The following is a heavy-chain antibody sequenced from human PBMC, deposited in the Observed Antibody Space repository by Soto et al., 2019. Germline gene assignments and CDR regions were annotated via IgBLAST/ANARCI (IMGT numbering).Heavy chain of an antibody. Sequence: EVQLVESGGGLVQPGGSLRLSCEASGFTFDNYYMSWVRQAPGKGLEWVANIRQDGSEKYYVDSVKGRFTIARDNAKNSRSLEMNSLRAEDTAVYYCARDQETYYDFWSGYPPLEYWGQGTLVTVSS. CDR2: IRQDGSEK. D-gene: IGHD3-3*01. J-gene: IGHJ4*02. CDR3: ARDQETYYDFWSGYPPLEY. V-gene: IGHV3-7*03. CDR1: GFTFDNYY.